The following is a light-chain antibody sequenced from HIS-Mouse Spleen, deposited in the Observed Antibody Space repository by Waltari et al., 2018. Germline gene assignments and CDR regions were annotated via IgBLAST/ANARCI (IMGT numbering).Light chain of an antibody. V-gene: IGLV3-25*03. Sequence: SYALTQPPSVSVSPGQTARLTCSGDALPKQYASWYQQKPGQAPVLVIYKDSERPSGIPERFSGSSSGTTVTLTISGVQAEDEADYYCQSADSSGTYVFGTGTKVTVL. CDR1: ALPKQY. CDR2: KDS. CDR3: QSADSSGTYV. J-gene: IGLJ1*01.